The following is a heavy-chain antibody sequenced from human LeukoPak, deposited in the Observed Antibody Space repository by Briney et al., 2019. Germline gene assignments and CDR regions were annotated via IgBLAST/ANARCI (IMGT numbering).Heavy chain of an antibody. CDR2: FDPEDGET. J-gene: IGHJ5*02. V-gene: IGHV1-24*01. Sequence: GASVKVSCEVSGYTLTELSMHWVRQAPGKGLEWMGGFDPEDGETIYAQKFQGRVTMTEDTSTDTAYMELSSLRSEDTAVYYCATVEHDYGDNWFDPWGQGTLVTVSS. CDR3: ATVEHDYGDNWFDP. CDR1: GYTLTELS. D-gene: IGHD4-17*01.